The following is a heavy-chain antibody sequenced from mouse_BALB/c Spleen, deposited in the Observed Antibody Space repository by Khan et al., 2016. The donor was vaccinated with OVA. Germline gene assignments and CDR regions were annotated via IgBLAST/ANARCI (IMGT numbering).Heavy chain of an antibody. V-gene: IGHV9-2-1*01. J-gene: IGHJ3*01. CDR1: GYTFTDYS. Sequence: QIQLVQSGPELKKPGETVKISCKASGYTFTDYSMHWVKQAPGKGLKWMGWINTETGEPTYADDFKGRFAFSLETSASTAYLQINNLKNEDTATXFCARRGLLRAWFAYGGQGTLVTVSA. CDR3: ARRGLLRAWFAY. CDR2: INTETGEP. D-gene: IGHD2-3*01.